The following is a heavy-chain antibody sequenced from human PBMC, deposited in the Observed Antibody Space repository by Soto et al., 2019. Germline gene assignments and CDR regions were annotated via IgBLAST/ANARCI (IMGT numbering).Heavy chain of an antibody. CDR2: IRSKADGGTI. J-gene: IGHJ4*02. D-gene: IGHD4-4*01. CDR3: TREPDYSNYFEY. CDR1: GFTFNNAW. V-gene: IGHV3-15*07. Sequence: EVQLVESGGGLVRPGGSLRLSCVASGFTFNNAWMNWVRQAPGKGLEWVGRIRSKADGGTIDYAAPVKDRFTISRDDSKNTLHQQMNRLKTEDTAVYYCTREPDYSNYFEYWGQGTLVTASS.